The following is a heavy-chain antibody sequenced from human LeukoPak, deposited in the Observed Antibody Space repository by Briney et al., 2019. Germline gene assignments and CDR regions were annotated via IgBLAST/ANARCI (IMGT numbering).Heavy chain of an antibody. CDR3: ARCSGGTCYSGAHSFYGMDV. D-gene: IGHD2-15*01. J-gene: IGHJ6*02. CDR1: GFTFSDYS. Sequence: GGSLRLSCAASGFTFSDYSMNWVRQAPGKGLEWASSISSSSDSIYYADSVKGRFTISRDNAKNSLYLQVNSLRAEDTAVYYCARCSGGTCYSGAHSFYGMDVWGQGTTVSVSS. CDR2: ISSSSDSI. V-gene: IGHV3-21*01.